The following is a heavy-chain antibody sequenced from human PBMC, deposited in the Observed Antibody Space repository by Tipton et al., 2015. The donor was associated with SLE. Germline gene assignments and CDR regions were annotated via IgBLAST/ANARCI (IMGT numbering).Heavy chain of an antibody. CDR1: GFTFSNYV. V-gene: IGHV3-23*01. D-gene: IGHD2-15*01. CDR2: ISDGGDST. CDR3: AKGATHQGYY. Sequence: SLRLSCAASGFTFSNYVMSWLRQAPGKGLEWVSSISDGGDSTYYADSVKGRFTTSRDNSENTLYLQANSLRAEDTAVYYCAKGATHQGYYWGQGTLVTVSS. J-gene: IGHJ4*02.